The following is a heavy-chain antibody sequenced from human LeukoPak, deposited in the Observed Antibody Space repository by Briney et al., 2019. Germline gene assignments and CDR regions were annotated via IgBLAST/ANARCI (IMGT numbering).Heavy chain of an antibody. D-gene: IGHD3-3*01. J-gene: IGHJ4*02. V-gene: IGHV4-34*01. Sequence: PSETLSLTCAVYGGSFSGYYWSWIRQPPGKGLEWIGEINHSGSTNYNPSLKSRVTISVDTSKNQFSLKLSSVTAADTAVYYCAVVGYDFLSGGQSKIDYWGQGTLVTVSS. CDR1: GGSFSGYY. CDR2: INHSGST. CDR3: AVVGYDFLSGGQSKIDY.